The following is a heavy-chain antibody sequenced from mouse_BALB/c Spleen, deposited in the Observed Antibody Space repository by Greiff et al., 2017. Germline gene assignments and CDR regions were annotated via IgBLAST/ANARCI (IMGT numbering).Heavy chain of an antibody. CDR3: ARPNWYYFDY. CDR1: GFTFSSYG. J-gene: IGHJ2*01. V-gene: IGHV5-6*03. D-gene: IGHD4-1*02. Sequence: EVMLVESGGGLVKPGGSLKLSCAASGFTFSSYGMSWVRQTPDKRLEWVATISSGGSYTYYPDSVKGRFTISRDNAKNTLYLQMSSLKSEDTAMYYCARPNWYYFDYWGQGTTLTVSS. CDR2: ISSGGSYT.